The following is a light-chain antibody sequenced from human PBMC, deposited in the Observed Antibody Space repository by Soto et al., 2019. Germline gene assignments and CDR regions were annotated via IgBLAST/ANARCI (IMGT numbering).Light chain of an antibody. CDR1: VMISTY. CDR3: QQRGNWPIT. Sequence: EIVLTQSPVTLSLSPGERATLSCRASVMISTYLAWYQQKPGQAPRLLIYDASNRATGVPARFSGSGSGTDFTLTISSLEPEDFAVYYCQQRGNWPITFGQGTRLEIK. CDR2: DAS. V-gene: IGKV3-11*01. J-gene: IGKJ5*01.